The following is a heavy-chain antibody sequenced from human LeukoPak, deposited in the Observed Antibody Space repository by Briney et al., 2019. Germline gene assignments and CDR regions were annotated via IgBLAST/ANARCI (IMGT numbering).Heavy chain of an antibody. J-gene: IGHJ4*02. D-gene: IGHD5-24*01. Sequence: PGESLKISCKGSGYSFTSYWIGWVRQMPGKGLEWMGIIYPGDSDTRYSPSFQGQVTISADKSISTAYLQWSSLKASDTAMYYCARLRWPSTRLYYFDYWGQGTLVTVSS. CDR2: IYPGDSDT. CDR1: GYSFTSYW. CDR3: ARLRWPSTRLYYFDY. V-gene: IGHV5-51*01.